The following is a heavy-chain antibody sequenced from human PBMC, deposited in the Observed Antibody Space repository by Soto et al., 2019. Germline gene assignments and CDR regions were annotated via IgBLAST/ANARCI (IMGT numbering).Heavy chain of an antibody. Sequence: QVQLVQSGVEVKKPGASVKVSCKASAYSFTSYGIDWVRQAPGQGLEWMGWISGYNGHTNYAQKLHGRVMMTTDTSTNTAYMELRSLRSDDTAVYYCARGGSGSYSAFDYLCQGTLVTVSS. V-gene: IGHV1-18*01. J-gene: IGHJ4*02. CDR1: AYSFTSYG. CDR3: ARGGSGSYSAFDY. CDR2: ISGYNGHT. D-gene: IGHD1-26*01.